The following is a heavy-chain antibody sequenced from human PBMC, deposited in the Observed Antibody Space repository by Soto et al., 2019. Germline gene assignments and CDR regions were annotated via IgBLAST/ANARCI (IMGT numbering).Heavy chain of an antibody. CDR3: ASGGQQLVYYGMDV. Sequence: SVKVSCKASGGTFSSYAISWVRQAPGQGLEWMGGIIPIFGTANYAQKFQGRVTITADESTSTAYMELSSLRSEDTAVYYCASGGQQLVYYGMDVWGQGTTVTVSS. CDR2: IIPIFGTA. J-gene: IGHJ6*02. CDR1: GGTFSSYA. V-gene: IGHV1-69*13. D-gene: IGHD6-13*01.